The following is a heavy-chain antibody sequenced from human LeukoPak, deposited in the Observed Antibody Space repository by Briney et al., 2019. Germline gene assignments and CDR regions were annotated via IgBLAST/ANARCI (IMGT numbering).Heavy chain of an antibody. CDR2: ISTSGSII. J-gene: IGHJ4*02. CDR1: GFTFRSHE. V-gene: IGHV3-48*03. Sequence: PGGSLRLSCAVSGFTFRSHEMNWVRQAPGKGLEWISYISTSGSIIYYADSVKGRFTISRDNARNSLFLQMGGLKVEDTAVYYCARASYNSDWYFDQWGQGTLVTVSS. CDR3: ARASYNSDWYFDQ. D-gene: IGHD6-19*01.